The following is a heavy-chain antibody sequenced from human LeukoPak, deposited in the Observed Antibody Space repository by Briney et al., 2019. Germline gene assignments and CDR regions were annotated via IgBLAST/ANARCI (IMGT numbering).Heavy chain of an antibody. Sequence: GSLRLSCAASGFTFSSYSMNWVRQAPGKGLEWVSSISSSSSYIYYADSVKGRFTISRDNAKNSLYLQMNSLRAEDTAVYYCARAGDSSGYYYWSYYYYYMDVWGKGTTVTVSS. CDR1: GFTFSSYS. V-gene: IGHV3-21*01. D-gene: IGHD3-22*01. J-gene: IGHJ6*03. CDR2: ISSSSSYI. CDR3: ARAGDSSGYYYWSYYYYYMDV.